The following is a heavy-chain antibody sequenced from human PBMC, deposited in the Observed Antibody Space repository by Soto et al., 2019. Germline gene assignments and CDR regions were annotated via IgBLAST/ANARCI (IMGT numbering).Heavy chain of an antibody. V-gene: IGHV1-2*02. CDR3: ARGDFDSSANYYAGWFDP. CDR1: GYIFTGYY. J-gene: IGHJ5*02. D-gene: IGHD3-22*01. CDR2: FNPNSGGT. Sequence: QVQLVQSGAEVKKPGASVKVSCKASGYIFTGYYMHWLRQAPGQGLEWMGWFNPNSGGTKYAQKFQGRVTMTNDTSINTAYMELCGLISDDTAVYYCARGDFDSSANYYAGWFDPWGQGTLVTVSS.